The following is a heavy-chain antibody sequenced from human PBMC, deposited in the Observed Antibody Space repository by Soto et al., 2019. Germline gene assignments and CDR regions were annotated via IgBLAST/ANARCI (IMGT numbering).Heavy chain of an antibody. J-gene: IGHJ6*02. V-gene: IGHV2-5*01. CDR3: AYLPCSGGSCYWFSFSGMDV. D-gene: IGHD2-15*01. CDR2: IYWYDDK. CDR1: GFSLSTSGVG. Sequence: QITLKESGPTLVKPTQTLTLTCTFSGFSLSTSGVGVAWIRQPPGTALKWLALIYWYDDKRYRLSLESRLPITKDTSKNQVVLTMTNMDSVDTATYYCAYLPCSGGSCYWFSFSGMDVWGQGTTVTVSS.